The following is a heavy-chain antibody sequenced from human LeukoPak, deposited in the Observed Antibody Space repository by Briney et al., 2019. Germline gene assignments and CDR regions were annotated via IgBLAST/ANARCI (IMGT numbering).Heavy chain of an antibody. J-gene: IGHJ4*02. CDR1: GFTLSSYW. Sequence: GGSLRLSCAASGFTLSSYWMSWVRQAPGKGLEWVANIKQDGSEKYYVDSVKGRFTISRDNAKNSLYLQMNSLRAEDTAVYYCARVGGSGSYRTDYYFDYWGQGTLVTVSS. V-gene: IGHV3-7*01. CDR2: IKQDGSEK. D-gene: IGHD3-10*01. CDR3: ARVGGSGSYRTDYYFDY.